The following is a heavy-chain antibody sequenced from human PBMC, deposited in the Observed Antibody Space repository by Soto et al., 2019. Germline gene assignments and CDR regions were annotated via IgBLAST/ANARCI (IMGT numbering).Heavy chain of an antibody. CDR1: GGSISGSDYH. CDR3: ARFFDS. J-gene: IGHJ4*02. V-gene: IGHV4-39*01. CDR2: IYYTGRT. Sequence: QLQLQESGPGLVKPSETLSLTCTVSGGSISGSDYHWGWIRQPPGKGLDWIGSIYYTGRTYYNPSPXSXXPIYLDTSTNQFSLNLNSVTAADTAVYYCARFFDSWGQGTLVTVSS.